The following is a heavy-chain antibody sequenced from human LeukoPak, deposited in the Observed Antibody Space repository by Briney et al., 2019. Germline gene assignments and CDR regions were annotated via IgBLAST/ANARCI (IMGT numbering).Heavy chain of an antibody. CDR1: GYTFTNYI. D-gene: IGHD6-13*01. J-gene: IGHJ5*02. CDR2: INPGNGNT. V-gene: IGHV1-3*01. CDR3: ARDIDRVFNWFDP. Sequence: GASVKFSCMASGYTFTNYIIHWVRQAPGQRLEWMGWINPGNGNTKYSQNFQSRVTITTDTSASTAYMELSSLRFEDTAVYYCARDIDRVFNWFDPWGQGTQVTVSS.